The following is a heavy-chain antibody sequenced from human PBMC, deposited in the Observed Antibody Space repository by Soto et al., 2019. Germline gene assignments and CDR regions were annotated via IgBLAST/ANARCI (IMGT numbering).Heavy chain of an antibody. V-gene: IGHV1-18*01. CDR1: GYPFSNFD. CDR3: AFGSGRLEF. J-gene: IGHJ4*02. D-gene: IGHD3-10*01. CDR2: ISSDNVDA. Sequence: GASVKVSCKASGYPFSNFDVTWVRQAPGQGLEWMGWISSDNVDADPAQNFQGRLTMTIDRSTSTAYMDLKSLRSDDTAVYFCAFGSGRLEFWGQGTQVTVSS.